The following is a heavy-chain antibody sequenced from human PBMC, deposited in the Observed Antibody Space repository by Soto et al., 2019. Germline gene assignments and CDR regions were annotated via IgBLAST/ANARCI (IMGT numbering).Heavy chain of an antibody. CDR3: ARGTNNWNYDTFDY. D-gene: IGHD1-7*01. CDR1: GFTFDNYA. Sequence: GGSLRLSCVTSGFTFDNYAMHWLRQPPGKGLEWMTIIWADGTKKYYADSVKGRFTISKDDSKKTLYLQMDNLRPEDMAVYYCARGTNNWNYDTFDYWGQGALVTVSS. J-gene: IGHJ4*02. CDR2: IWADGTKK. V-gene: IGHV3-33*01.